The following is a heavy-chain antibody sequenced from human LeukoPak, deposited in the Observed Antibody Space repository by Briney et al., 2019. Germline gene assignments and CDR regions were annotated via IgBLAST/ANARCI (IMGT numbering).Heavy chain of an antibody. D-gene: IGHD2-15*01. CDR2: IYYSGST. CDR1: VGSISSGGYY. J-gene: IGHJ1*01. Sequence: SDTLSLTCTVSVGSISSGGYYWTWIRQHPGKGLEWIGYIYYSGSTCYNPSRKSRVTISVDTSKNQFSLRLSSVTAADTAVYYCALGYCGGGSCYAREYFQHWGQGTLVTVSS. V-gene: IGHV4-31*03. CDR3: ALGYCGGGSCYAREYFQH.